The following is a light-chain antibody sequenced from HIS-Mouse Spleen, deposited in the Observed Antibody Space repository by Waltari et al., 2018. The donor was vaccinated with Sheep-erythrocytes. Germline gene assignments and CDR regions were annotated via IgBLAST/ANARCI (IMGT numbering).Light chain of an antibody. V-gene: IGLV2-11*01. CDR3: CSYAGSYNHV. CDR1: SSDVGGYNY. Sequence: QSALTQPRSVSGSPGQSVTISCTGTSSDVGGYNYVSGYQQHPGKAPKLMIFDVSRRPSGVPYRFSGSKSGNTDSLTISGLQAEDEADYYCCSYAGSYNHVFATGTKVTVL. CDR2: DVS. J-gene: IGLJ1*01.